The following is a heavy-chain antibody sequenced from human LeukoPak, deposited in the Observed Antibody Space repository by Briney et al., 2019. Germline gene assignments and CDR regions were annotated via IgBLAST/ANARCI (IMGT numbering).Heavy chain of an antibody. CDR2: IYYSGST. CDR1: GGSISSYY. Sequence: KPSETLSLTCTVSGGSISSYYWGWIRQPPGKGLEWIGDIYYSGSTNYNPSLKSRVTISVDTSKNQFSLRLSSVTAADTAVYYSARLASGSYGPLTPFDYWGQGTLVTVSS. CDR3: ARLASGSYGPLTPFDY. J-gene: IGHJ4*02. D-gene: IGHD1-26*01. V-gene: IGHV4-59*08.